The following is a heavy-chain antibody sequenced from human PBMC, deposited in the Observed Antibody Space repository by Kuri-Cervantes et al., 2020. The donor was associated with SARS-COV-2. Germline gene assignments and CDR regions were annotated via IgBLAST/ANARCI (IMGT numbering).Heavy chain of an antibody. CDR1: GFTFSSYE. J-gene: IGHJ5*02. V-gene: IGHV3-48*03. Sequence: GGSLRLSCAASGFTFSSYEMNWVRQTPGKGLEWVSYISSTGDTIYYADSVKGRSTISRDNFKNTLYLQMSSLRAEDTAVYYCARGRGPGDFWSGLNWFDPWGQGTLVTVSS. CDR2: ISSTGDTI. CDR3: ARGRGPGDFWSGLNWFDP. D-gene: IGHD3-3*01.